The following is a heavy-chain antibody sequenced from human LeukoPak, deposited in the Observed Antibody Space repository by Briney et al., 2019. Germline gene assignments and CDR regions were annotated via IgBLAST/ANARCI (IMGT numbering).Heavy chain of an antibody. Sequence: PGGSLRLSCAASGFTVSSNYMSWVRQAPGKGLEWVSAMYSGGTINYADSVKGRFTISRDNSRNTVYMEMNSLRAEDTAVYYCARSYTNYYDSSGYYYNYGMDVWGQGTTVTVSS. CDR2: MYSGGTI. CDR3: ARSYTNYYDSSGYYYNYGMDV. V-gene: IGHV3-66*02. D-gene: IGHD3-22*01. CDR1: GFTVSSNY. J-gene: IGHJ6*02.